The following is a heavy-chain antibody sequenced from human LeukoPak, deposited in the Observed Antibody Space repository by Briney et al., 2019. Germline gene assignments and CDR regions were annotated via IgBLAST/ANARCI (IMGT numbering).Heavy chain of an antibody. CDR2: IYYSGST. D-gene: IGHD3-16*01. J-gene: IGHJ4*02. CDR1: GGCISSSSDF. Sequence: SETLSLTCAVSGGCISSSSDFWDWIRQPPGKGLEWIGSIYYSGSTYYNPSLKSRVTISVDTSKNQFSLKLSSVTAADTAVYYCARHGGLPYYFDYWGQGTLVTVSS. V-gene: IGHV4-39*01. CDR3: ARHGGLPYYFDY.